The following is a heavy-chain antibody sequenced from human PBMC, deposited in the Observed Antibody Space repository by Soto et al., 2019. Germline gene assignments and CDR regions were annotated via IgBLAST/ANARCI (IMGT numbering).Heavy chain of an antibody. D-gene: IGHD3-22*01. CDR1: GFTFCTYG. CDR2: SWYDGSNK. CDR3: ARYVIENRGYYASGY. Sequence: PEGPLGLSCAAPGFTFCTYGIHWVSQAPGKGLEWVAVSWYDGSNKYYADSVKGRFSISRDNSKNTLYLQRTSLKAEDTAGYYCARYVIENRGYYASGYWGQGPWATLSP. V-gene: IGHV3-33*01. J-gene: IGHJ4*02.